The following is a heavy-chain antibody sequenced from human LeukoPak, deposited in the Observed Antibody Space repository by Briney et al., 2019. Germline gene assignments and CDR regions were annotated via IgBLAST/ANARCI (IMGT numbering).Heavy chain of an antibody. J-gene: IGHJ4*02. CDR1: GGSISSSSYY. CDR2: IYYSGST. Sequence: PSETLSLTCTVSGGSISSSSYYWGWVRQPPGKGLEWIGNIYYSGSTYYNPSLKSRVIISVDTSRNQFSLKLNSVTAADTAVYYCARQILGLGIPREFDNWGQGTLVTVSS. V-gene: IGHV4-39*01. CDR3: ARQILGLGIPREFDN. D-gene: IGHD3/OR15-3a*01.